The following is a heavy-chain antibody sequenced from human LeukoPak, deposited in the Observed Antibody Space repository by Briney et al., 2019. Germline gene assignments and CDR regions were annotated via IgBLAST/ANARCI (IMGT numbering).Heavy chain of an antibody. CDR3: ARDVMSTYYYYYMDV. CDR2: ISAYNGNT. Sequence: ASVKVSCKASGYTFTSYGISWVRQAPGQGLEWMGWISAYNGNTNYAQKLQGRVTMTTDTSTSTAYMELRSLRSDDTAVYYCARDVMSTYYYYYMDVWGKGTTVTVSS. CDR1: GYTFTSYG. V-gene: IGHV1-18*01. D-gene: IGHD2-2*01. J-gene: IGHJ6*03.